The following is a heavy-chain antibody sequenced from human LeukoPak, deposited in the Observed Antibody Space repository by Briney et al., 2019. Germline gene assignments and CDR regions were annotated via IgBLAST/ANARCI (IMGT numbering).Heavy chain of an antibody. D-gene: IGHD6-19*01. CDR3: ARHGAGSLDY. J-gene: IGHJ4*02. V-gene: IGHV4-4*02. CDR1: GGSISSGTW. Sequence: PSETLSLTCAVSGGSISSGTWWSWVRPPPGNGLEWIGEIYQSGITNYNPSLKSRVTISIDKSKNQFSLKLSSVTAADTAVYYCARHGAGSLDYWGQGTLVTVSS. CDR2: IYQSGIT.